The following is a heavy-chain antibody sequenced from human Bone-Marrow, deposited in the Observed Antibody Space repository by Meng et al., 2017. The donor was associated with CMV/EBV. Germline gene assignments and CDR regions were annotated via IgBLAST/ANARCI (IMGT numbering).Heavy chain of an antibody. CDR1: FTCSSYA. Sequence: FTCSSYAMHWVRQAPGKGLEWVAVISYDGSNKYYADSVKGRFTISRDNSKNTLYLQMNSLRAEDTAVYYCARDRYCSSTSCYRGFDYWGQGTLVTVSS. D-gene: IGHD2-2*01. V-gene: IGHV3-30*04. J-gene: IGHJ4*02. CDR3: ARDRYCSSTSCYRGFDY. CDR2: ISYDGSNK.